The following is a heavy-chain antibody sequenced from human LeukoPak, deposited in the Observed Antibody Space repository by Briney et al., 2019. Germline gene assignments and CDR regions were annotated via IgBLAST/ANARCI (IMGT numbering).Heavy chain of an antibody. Sequence: GGSLRLSCAASGFTFSSYAMSWVRQAPGKGLEWASAISGSGGSTYYADSVKGRFTISRDNSKNTLYLQMNSLRAEDTAVYYCAKDGRDGYNYAANWFDPWGQGTLVTVSS. D-gene: IGHD5-24*01. CDR1: GFTFSSYA. CDR2: ISGSGGST. CDR3: AKDGRDGYNYAANWFDP. V-gene: IGHV3-23*01. J-gene: IGHJ5*02.